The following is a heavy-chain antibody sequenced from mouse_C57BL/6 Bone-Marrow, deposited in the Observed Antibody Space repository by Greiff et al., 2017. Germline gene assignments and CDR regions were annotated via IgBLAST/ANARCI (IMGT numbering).Heavy chain of an antibody. D-gene: IGHD2-1*01. J-gene: IGHJ1*03. CDR1: GYTFTSYW. CDR3: AHGNYFDWYFAV. CDR2: IDPNSGGT. V-gene: IGHV1-72*01. Sequence: VQLQQPGAELVKPGASVTLSCKASGYTFTSYWVHWLKQQPGRGLGWIGRIDPNSGGTTSNEKFKSKATLTVDKPSSTAYMQLSSLTSEDSAVYYCAHGNYFDWYFAVWGTGTTVTVSS.